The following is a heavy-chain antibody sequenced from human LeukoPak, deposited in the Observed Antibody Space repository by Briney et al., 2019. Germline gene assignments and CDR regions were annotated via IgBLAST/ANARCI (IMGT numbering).Heavy chain of an antibody. CDR2: ISSSGSTI. CDR1: GFTFSSYE. D-gene: IGHD5-18*01. V-gene: IGHV3-48*03. CDR3: ARGARLDESYGQNWFGP. J-gene: IGHJ5*02. Sequence: GGSLRLSCAASGFTFSSYEMNWVRQAPGKGLEWVSYISSSGSTIYYADSVKGRFTISRDNAKNSLYLQMNSLRAGDTAVYYCARGARLDESYGQNWFGPWGQGTLVTVSS.